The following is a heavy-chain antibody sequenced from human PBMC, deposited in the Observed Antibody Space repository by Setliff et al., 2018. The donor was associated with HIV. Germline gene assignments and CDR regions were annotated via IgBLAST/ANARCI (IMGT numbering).Heavy chain of an antibody. V-gene: IGHV3-30*02. CDR1: GFTFSSYG. CDR2: IHYDESIK. Sequence: TGGSLRLSCSASGFTFSSYGMHWVRQAPGKGLEWVAFIHYDESIKYYADSVKGRFTISRDNSKSTLYLQMNSLRPEDRAVYYCATTHHYARSGYYGWGQGTLVTVSS. CDR3: ATTHHYARSGYYG. J-gene: IGHJ4*02. D-gene: IGHD3-22*01.